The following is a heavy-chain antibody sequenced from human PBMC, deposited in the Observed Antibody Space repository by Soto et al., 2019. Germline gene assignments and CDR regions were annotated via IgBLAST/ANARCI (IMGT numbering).Heavy chain of an antibody. V-gene: IGHV3-23*01. CDR3: AKDFSYSSSSRAPDY. CDR1: GFTFSSYA. CDR2: ISGSGGST. Sequence: GGSLRLSCAASGFTFSSYAMSWVRQAPGKGLEWVSAISGSGGSTYYADSVKGRFTISRDNSKNTLYLQMDSLRAEDTAVYYCAKDFSYSSSSRAPDYWGQGTLVTVSS. D-gene: IGHD6-6*01. J-gene: IGHJ4*02.